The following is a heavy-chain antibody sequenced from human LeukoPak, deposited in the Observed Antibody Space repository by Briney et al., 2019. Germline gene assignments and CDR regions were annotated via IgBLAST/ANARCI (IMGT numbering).Heavy chain of an antibody. CDR1: GLTLSNYD. Sequence: PGGSLRPSCVASGLTLSNYDTTWVRQAPGKGLEYVSSIGSGGYRFYGGSVKGRFSISRDNSQNTVYLQMNSLRGEDTAIYFCAEKLPDASSDFDFWGQGILVTVSS. J-gene: IGHJ4*02. CDR2: IGSGGYR. CDR3: AEKLPDASSDFDF. D-gene: IGHD6-6*01. V-gene: IGHV3-23*01.